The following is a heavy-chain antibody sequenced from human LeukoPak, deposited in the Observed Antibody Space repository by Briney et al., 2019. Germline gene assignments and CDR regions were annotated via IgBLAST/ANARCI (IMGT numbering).Heavy chain of an antibody. V-gene: IGHV1-8*01. CDR3: ARDRCSSTSCYAVYRMDV. J-gene: IGHJ6*04. Sequence: ASVKVSCKASGYTFTSYDINWVRQATGQGLEWMGWMNPNSGNTDYAQKFQGRVTMTRNTSISTAYMELSSLRSEDTAVYYCARDRCSSTSCYAVYRMDVWGKGTTVTVSS. D-gene: IGHD2-2*01. CDR2: MNPNSGNT. CDR1: GYTFTSYD.